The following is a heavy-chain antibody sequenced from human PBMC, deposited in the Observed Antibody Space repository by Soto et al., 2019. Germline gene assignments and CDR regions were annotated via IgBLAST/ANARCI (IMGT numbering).Heavy chain of an antibody. D-gene: IGHD2-2*01. J-gene: IGHJ5*02. CDR2: INSEGSHT. CDR3: VGDGNCITPSCYGNWLDP. Sequence: EVQLVESGGGLVQPGGSLRLSCAASGFTFSTYWMHWVRQVPGKGLVWVSRINSEGSHTDYADSVKGRFTISRDNVKNTLHLEMNRLRAEDTAVYFCVGDGNCITPSCYGNWLDPWGQGTLVTVSS. CDR1: GFTFSTYW. V-gene: IGHV3-74*01.